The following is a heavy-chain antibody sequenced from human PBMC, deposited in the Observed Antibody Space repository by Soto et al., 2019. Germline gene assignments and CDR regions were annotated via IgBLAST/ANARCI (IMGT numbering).Heavy chain of an antibody. D-gene: IGHD3-22*01. J-gene: IGHJ5*02. CDR1: GGSISSGDYY. Sequence: SETLSLTCTVSGGSISSGDYYWSWIRQPPXKGLEWIGYIYYSGSTYYNPSLKSRVTISVDTSKNQFSLKLSSVTAADTAVYYCARGGRGYYDSSGTNWFDPWGQGTLVTVSS. V-gene: IGHV4-30-4*01. CDR3: ARGGRGYYDSSGTNWFDP. CDR2: IYYSGST.